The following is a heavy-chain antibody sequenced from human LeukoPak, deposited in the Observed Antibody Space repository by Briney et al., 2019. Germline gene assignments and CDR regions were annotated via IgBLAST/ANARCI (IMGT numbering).Heavy chain of an antibody. J-gene: IGHJ4*02. CDR2: ISYDGSSK. CDR1: GFTFSSYT. D-gene: IGHD4-17*01. V-gene: IGHV3-30*04. Sequence: QAGGSLRLSCAASGFTFSSYTMHWIRQAPGKGLEWVAVISYDGSSKYDAGSVKGRFTISRDNSKNTLYLQMNSLRAEDTAVYYCARGTTMTTPGDYWGQGTLVTVSS. CDR3: ARGTTMTTPGDY.